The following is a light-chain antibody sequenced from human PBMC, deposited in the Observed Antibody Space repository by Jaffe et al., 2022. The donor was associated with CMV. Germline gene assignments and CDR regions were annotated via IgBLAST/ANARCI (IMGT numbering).Light chain of an antibody. Sequence: EMVMTQSPATLSVSPGERATLSCRASQSVTSDLAWYQQKPGQAPRLLIYGASTRATGIPARFSGGGSGTDFTLTISSLQSEDFAVYYCQQYNAWPFTFGPGTKVDF. J-gene: IGKJ3*01. CDR1: QSVTSD. CDR2: GAS. V-gene: IGKV3-15*01. CDR3: QQYNAWPFT.